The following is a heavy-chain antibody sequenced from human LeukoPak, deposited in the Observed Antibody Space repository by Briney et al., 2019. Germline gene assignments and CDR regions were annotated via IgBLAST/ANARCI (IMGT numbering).Heavy chain of an antibody. J-gene: IGHJ4*02. CDR2: INHSGST. CDR1: GGSINSYY. CDR3: ARPSGWYRFNYFDY. D-gene: IGHD6-19*01. Sequence: SETLSLTCTVSGGSINSYYWSWIRQPPGKGLEWIGEINHSGSTNYNPSLKSRVTISVDTSKNQFSLKLSSVTAADTAVYYCARPSGWYRFNYFDYWGQGTLVAVSS. V-gene: IGHV4-34*01.